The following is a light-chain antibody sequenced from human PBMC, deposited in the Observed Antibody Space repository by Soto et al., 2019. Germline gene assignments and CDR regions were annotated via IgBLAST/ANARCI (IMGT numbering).Light chain of an antibody. CDR2: GAS. CDR1: QGIGIT. V-gene: IGKV3-15*01. J-gene: IGKJ4*01. CDR3: QRYNDWPLT. Sequence: IVMTQSPATLSVSPGERVTLSCRASQGIGITLAWYQQKPGQTPRLLIYGASTRATGIPARFSGSGSGTEFTLTLNSLHSEDSAVYYCQRYNDWPLTFGGGTKVEIK.